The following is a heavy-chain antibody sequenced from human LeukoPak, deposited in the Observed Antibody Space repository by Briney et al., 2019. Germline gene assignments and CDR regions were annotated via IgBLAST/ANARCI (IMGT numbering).Heavy chain of an antibody. CDR1: GGSISSGGYY. J-gene: IGHJ4*02. CDR3: ARGVRPYYFDY. V-gene: IGHV4-30-2*01. Sequence: SETLSLTCTVSGGSISSGGYYWSWTRQPPGKGLEWIGYIYHSGSTYYNPSLKSRVTISVDRSKNQFSLKLSSVTAADTAVYYCARGVRPYYFDYWGQGTLVTVSS. CDR2: IYHSGST. D-gene: IGHD1-1*01.